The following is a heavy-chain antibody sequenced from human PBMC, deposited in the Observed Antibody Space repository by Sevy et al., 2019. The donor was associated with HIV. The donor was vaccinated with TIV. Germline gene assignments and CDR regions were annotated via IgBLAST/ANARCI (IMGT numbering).Heavy chain of an antibody. CDR3: ARESRDFDY. Sequence: ASVKVSCKASGYTFTSCYIHWVRQAPGQGLEWMGIINLSGGSTSYAQKFQGRVTMTRDTSTNTVYMELSSLRSEDTAVYYCARESRDFDYWGQGTLVTVSS. CDR1: GYTFTSCY. CDR2: INLSGGST. J-gene: IGHJ4*02. V-gene: IGHV1-46*01.